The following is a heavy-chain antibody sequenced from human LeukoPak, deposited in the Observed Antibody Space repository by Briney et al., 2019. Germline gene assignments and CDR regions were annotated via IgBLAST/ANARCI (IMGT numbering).Heavy chain of an antibody. V-gene: IGHV3-48*01. CDR3: ARVDGVVGATGHY. CDR2: ISSSSSTI. Sequence: GGSLRLSCAASGFTFSSYSMNWVRQAPGKGLEWVSYISSSSSTIYYADSVKGRFTISRDNAKNSLYLQMSSLRAEDTAVYYCARVDGVVGATGHYWGQGTLVTVSS. J-gene: IGHJ4*02. CDR1: GFTFSSYS. D-gene: IGHD1-26*01.